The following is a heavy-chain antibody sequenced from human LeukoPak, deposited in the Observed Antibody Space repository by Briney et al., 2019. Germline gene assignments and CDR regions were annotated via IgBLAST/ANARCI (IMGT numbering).Heavy chain of an antibody. Sequence: ASVKVSVKASGYTFTGYYMHWVRQAPGQGLEWMGWINPNSGGTNYAQKFQGRVTMTTVTSISTAYMELRRLRSDDTAVYYCARDSAGCSSTSCYHPLDPWGQGTLVTVSS. J-gene: IGHJ5*02. V-gene: IGHV1-2*02. CDR1: GYTFTGYY. D-gene: IGHD2-2*01. CDR3: ARDSAGCSSTSCYHPLDP. CDR2: INPNSGGT.